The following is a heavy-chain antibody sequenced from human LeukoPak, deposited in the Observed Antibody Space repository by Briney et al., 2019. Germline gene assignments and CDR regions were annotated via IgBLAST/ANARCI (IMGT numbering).Heavy chain of an antibody. J-gene: IGHJ4*02. CDR2: IYYSGST. Sequence: PSETLSLTCTVSGGSVSSGSYYWSWIRQPPGKGREWIGYIYYSGSTNYNPSLKSRVTISVDTSKNQFSLKLSSVTAADTAVYYCARDPMATVYFDSWGQGTLVTVSS. D-gene: IGHD5-24*01. CDR3: ARDPMATVYFDS. CDR1: GGSVSSGSYY. V-gene: IGHV4-61*01.